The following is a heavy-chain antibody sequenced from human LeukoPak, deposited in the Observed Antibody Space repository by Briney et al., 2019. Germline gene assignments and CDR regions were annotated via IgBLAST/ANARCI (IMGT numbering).Heavy chain of an antibody. CDR2: IYHSGST. CDR1: GGSISSGGYS. D-gene: IGHD4-17*01. Sequence: SETLSLTCAVSGGSISSGGYSGSWIRQPPGKGLEWIGYIYHSGSTYYNPSLKSRVTISVDRSKNQFSLKLSSVTAADTAVYYCARAENGNYVSSNYGMDVWGQGTTVTVSS. V-gene: IGHV4-30-2*01. J-gene: IGHJ6*02. CDR3: ARAENGNYVSSNYGMDV.